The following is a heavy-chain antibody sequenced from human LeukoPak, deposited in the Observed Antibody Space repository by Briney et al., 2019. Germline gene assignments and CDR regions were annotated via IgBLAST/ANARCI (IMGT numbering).Heavy chain of an antibody. CDR3: AKDRRRDGFTFAFDI. CDR2: ISYDGFSK. D-gene: IGHD5-24*01. CDR1: GFTFSSYA. V-gene: IGHV3-30*18. Sequence: GGSLRLSCAASGFTFSSYAMNWVRQAPGKGLEWVAVISYDGFSKYYADSVKGRFTISRDNSKNTLYLQMNSLRADDTAVYYCAKDRRRDGFTFAFDIWGQGTMVTVSS. J-gene: IGHJ3*02.